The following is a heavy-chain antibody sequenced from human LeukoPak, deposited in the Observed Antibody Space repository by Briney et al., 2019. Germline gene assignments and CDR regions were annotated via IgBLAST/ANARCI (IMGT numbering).Heavy chain of an antibody. J-gene: IGHJ4*01. V-gene: IGHV3-74*01. D-gene: IGHD3-16*01. CDR2: INGDGSRI. CDR1: GFTFSSHW. CDR3: ARDALGGRTKFDS. Sequence: GGSLRLSCVASGFTFSSHWMHWVRQVPGKGLMWVSRINGDGSRIHYGDSVKGRFTISRDNAKNTLYLQMTSLRGDDTAIYFCARDALGGRTKFDSWGHGSLVTVSS.